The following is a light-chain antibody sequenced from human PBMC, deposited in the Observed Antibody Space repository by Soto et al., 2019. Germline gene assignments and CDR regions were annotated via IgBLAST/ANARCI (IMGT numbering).Light chain of an antibody. CDR1: QGISSA. J-gene: IGKJ4*01. CDR2: DAS. Sequence: AIQLTQSPSSLSASVGDRVTITCRASQGISSALAWYQHKSGKAPNLLIYDASSLQSGVPSRFTGSGSGTDFTLIISSLQPEDFATYYCQQFNSYPLTFGGGTKVEIK. V-gene: IGKV1-13*02. CDR3: QQFNSYPLT.